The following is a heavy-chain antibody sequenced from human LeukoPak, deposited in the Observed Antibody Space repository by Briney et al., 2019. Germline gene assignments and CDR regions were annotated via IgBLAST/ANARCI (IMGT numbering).Heavy chain of an antibody. J-gene: IGHJ5*02. V-gene: IGHV3-11*06. D-gene: IGHD1-14*01. CDR3: ARTTASNWFDP. Sequence: GGSLRLSCEVSGFTFSDYYMSWIRPAPGKGLEWVSYISSISGHRKYADSVKGRFTISRDNAKNSLDLQMNSLRAEDTAVYYCARTTASNWFDPWGQGTLVSVSS. CDR1: GFTFSDYY. CDR2: ISSISGHR.